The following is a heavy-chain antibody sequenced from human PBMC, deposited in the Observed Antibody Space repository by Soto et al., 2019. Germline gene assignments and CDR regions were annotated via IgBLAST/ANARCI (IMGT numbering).Heavy chain of an antibody. CDR3: ARARGYCSSTSCYELDY. J-gene: IGHJ4*02. CDR1: GFTFSSYG. CDR2: IWYDGSNK. V-gene: IGHV3-33*01. D-gene: IGHD2-2*01. Sequence: GGSLRLSCAASGFTFSSYGMHWVRQAPGKGLEWVAVIWYDGSNKYYADSVKGRFTISRDNSKNTLYLQMNSLRAEDTAVYYCARARGYCSSTSCYELDYWGQGTLVTVSS.